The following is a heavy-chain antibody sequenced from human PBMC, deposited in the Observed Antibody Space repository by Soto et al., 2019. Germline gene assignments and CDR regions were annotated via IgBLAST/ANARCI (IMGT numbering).Heavy chain of an antibody. CDR3: ARNPMTPTPTTNWFDP. J-gene: IGHJ5*02. Sequence: SETLSLTCTVSGGSISSYYWSWIRQPPGKGLEWIGYIYYSGSTNYNPSLKSRVTISVDTSKNQFSLKLSSVTAADTAVYYCARNPMTPTPTTNWFDPWGQGTLVTVSS. D-gene: IGHD1-1*01. CDR2: IYYSGST. CDR1: GGSISSYY. V-gene: IGHV4-59*01.